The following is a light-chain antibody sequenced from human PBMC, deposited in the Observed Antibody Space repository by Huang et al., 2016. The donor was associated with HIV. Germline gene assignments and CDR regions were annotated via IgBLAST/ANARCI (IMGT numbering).Light chain of an antibody. V-gene: IGKV3-20*01. CDR2: GAS. Sequence: EIVLTQSPGTLSLSPGERPTLSCRASQSFRSNYFAWYQQKPGQAPRLVIYGASSRATGIPDRFSGSGSGTDFTLTISRLEPEDFAVYYCHQYGSSPGTFGQGTKVEIK. CDR3: HQYGSSPGT. CDR1: QSFRSNY. J-gene: IGKJ1*01.